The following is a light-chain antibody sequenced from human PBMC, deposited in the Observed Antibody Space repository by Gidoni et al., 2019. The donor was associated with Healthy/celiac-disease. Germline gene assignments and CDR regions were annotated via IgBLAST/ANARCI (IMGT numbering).Light chain of an antibody. V-gene: IGKV3-20*01. CDR1: QSVSRSY. CDR2: GAS. Sequence: EIVLQQSPGTLSLSPGERATLSCRASQSVSRSYLALYQQQPGQAPRLLIYGASSRATGIPDRFSGSGSGTDFTLTISRLEPEDFAVYYCQQYGSSPPWTFXXXTKVEIK. CDR3: QQYGSSPPWT. J-gene: IGKJ1*01.